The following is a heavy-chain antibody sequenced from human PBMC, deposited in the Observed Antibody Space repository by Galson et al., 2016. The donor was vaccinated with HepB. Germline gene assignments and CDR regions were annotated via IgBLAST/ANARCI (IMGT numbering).Heavy chain of an antibody. CDR3: ARSALTLYSSTWYLGPNWFDP. CDR2: IIPIFGTT. D-gene: IGHD6-13*01. J-gene: IGHJ5*02. Sequence: SVKVSCKASGGTFSSYAINWVRQAPGQGLEWMGGIIPIFGTTNYAQKFQGRVTITADDSTTTVYMDLSSLRSEDQAVYFCARSALTLYSSTWYLGPNWFDPWGQGTLVTVSA. CDR1: GGTFSSYA. V-gene: IGHV1-69*13.